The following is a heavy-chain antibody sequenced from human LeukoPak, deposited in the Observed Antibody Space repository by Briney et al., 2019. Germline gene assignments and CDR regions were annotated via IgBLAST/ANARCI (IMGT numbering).Heavy chain of an antibody. D-gene: IGHD4/OR15-4a*01. CDR3: AREKRLWRSGFDY. Sequence: ASVKVSCKASGYTFTGYYMHWVRQAPGQGLEWMRWINPNSGGTNYAQKFQGRVTMTRDTSISTAYMELSRLRSDDTAVYYCAREKRLWRSGFDYWGQGTLVTVSS. J-gene: IGHJ4*02. CDR1: GYTFTGYY. V-gene: IGHV1-2*02. CDR2: INPNSGGT.